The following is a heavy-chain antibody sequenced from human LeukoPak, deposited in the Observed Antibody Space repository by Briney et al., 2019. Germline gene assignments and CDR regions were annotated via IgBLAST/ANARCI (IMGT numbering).Heavy chain of an antibody. CDR1: GGSFSGYY. J-gene: IGHJ4*02. CDR2: INHSGRT. Sequence: SETLSLTCAVYGGSFSGYYWSWIRQPPGKGLEWIGEINHSGRTNYNTSLKTRVTIPVDTSKNQFSLKLSSVTAADRAVSSCARGGIGSDSSGLFTYWGQGPLVTVSS. D-gene: IGHD3-22*01. CDR3: ARGGIGSDSSGLFTY. V-gene: IGHV4-34*01.